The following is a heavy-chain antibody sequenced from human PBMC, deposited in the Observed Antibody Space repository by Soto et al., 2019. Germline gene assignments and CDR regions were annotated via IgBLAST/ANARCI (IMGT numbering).Heavy chain of an antibody. D-gene: IGHD2-2*01. Sequence: LSLTCTVSGGSISGYYWSWIRQPPGKGLEWIGYIYYSGSTSYNPSLKSRATISIDTSKNQIALNLSSVTAADTAVYFCVRTFPPAPRVVLSHNWFVPWGPGTLVTVSS. V-gene: IGHV4-59*01. CDR3: VRTFPPAPRVVLSHNWFVP. CDR1: GGSISGYY. J-gene: IGHJ5*02. CDR2: IYYSGST.